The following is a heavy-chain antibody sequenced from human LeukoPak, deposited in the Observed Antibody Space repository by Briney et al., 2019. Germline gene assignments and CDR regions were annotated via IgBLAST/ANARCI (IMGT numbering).Heavy chain of an antibody. CDR3: ARLIVVVPAAPIP. V-gene: IGHV3-7*01. D-gene: IGHD2-2*01. J-gene: IGHJ5*02. Sequence: GGSLRLSCAASGFTFSSYWMNWARQAPGKGLEWVASINHNGNVNYYVDSVKGRFTISRDNAKNSLYLQMNSLRAEDTAVYYCARLIVVVPAAPIPWGQGTLVTVSS. CDR1: GFTFSSYW. CDR2: INHNGNVN.